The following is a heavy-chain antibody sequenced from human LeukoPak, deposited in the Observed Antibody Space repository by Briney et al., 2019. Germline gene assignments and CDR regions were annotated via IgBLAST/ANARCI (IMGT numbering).Heavy chain of an antibody. D-gene: IGHD3-16*01. CDR3: AKRDYASPTDFYPLFDP. J-gene: IGHJ5*02. Sequence: GGSLRLSCVASGFIFDNYAMAWVRQAPGKGLEWVSGISGSAERTYYADSVKGRFTISRDNSKNTLFLQLNSLRADDTAVYFCAKRDYASPTDFYPLFDPWGQGALVTVSS. CDR2: ISGSAERT. V-gene: IGHV3-23*01. CDR1: GFIFDNYA.